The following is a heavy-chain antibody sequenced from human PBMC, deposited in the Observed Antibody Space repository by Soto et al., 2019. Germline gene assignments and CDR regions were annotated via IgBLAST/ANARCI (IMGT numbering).Heavy chain of an antibody. D-gene: IGHD6-19*01. Sequence: QVHLVESGGGVVQPGRSLRLSCAASGFTFSSYSMHWVLQAPGKCLEWMTVISYDGSEKYYADSVKGRFNISRDNSMNKLYLQMNSLRADDTAVYYCVRDPHSVVAGSHEVYFDYWGQGTLVIVSS. J-gene: IGHJ4*02. CDR3: VRDPHSVVAGSHEVYFDY. V-gene: IGHV3-30-3*01. CDR2: ISYDGSEK. CDR1: GFTFSSYS.